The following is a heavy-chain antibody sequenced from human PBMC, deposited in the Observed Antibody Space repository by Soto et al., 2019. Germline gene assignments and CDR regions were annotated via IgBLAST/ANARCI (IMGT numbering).Heavy chain of an antibody. CDR1: GDSISSGGFS. CDR2: IYYSGST. V-gene: IGHV4-31*03. D-gene: IGHD6-6*01. J-gene: IGHJ5*01. Sequence: SETLSLTGTVSGDSISSGGFSWNWIRQHPGKGLEWIGYIYYSGSTYYYPSLKSRLTISIDRSHNLFFLNLCSVTAADTAVYFCAREEAVRLERRFDSWGQGTLVTVSS. CDR3: AREEAVRLERRFDS.